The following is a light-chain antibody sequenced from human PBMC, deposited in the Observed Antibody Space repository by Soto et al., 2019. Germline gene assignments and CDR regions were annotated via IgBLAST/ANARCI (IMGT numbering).Light chain of an antibody. CDR1: QSVSSSY. V-gene: IGKV3-20*01. CDR3: QKYGNSPRT. Sequence: EIVLTQSPGTLSLSPGERATLSCRTSQSVSSSYLAWYQQRPGQAPRLLIYAASTRATGIPDRFSGSGSGTDFTLTISRLEPEDVAVYYCQKYGNSPRTFGQGTKVEIK. J-gene: IGKJ1*01. CDR2: AAS.